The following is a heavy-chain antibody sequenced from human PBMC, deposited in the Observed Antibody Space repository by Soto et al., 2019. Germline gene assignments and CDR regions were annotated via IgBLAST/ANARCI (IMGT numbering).Heavy chain of an antibody. D-gene: IGHD2-8*01. CDR3: EGCILVFFCNPAAASNGFSP. Sequence: SETLSLTCTVSGGSIRSGGYYWTWIRQHPGKGLEWIGYIYYTGSTYYNPSLKSRVTISVDTSKNQFSLKLSSVTAAYTAVYTCEGCILVFFCNPAAASNGFSPGAQETLFTVS. J-gene: IGHJ5*02. CDR2: IYYTGST. CDR1: GGSIRSGGYY. V-gene: IGHV4-31*03.